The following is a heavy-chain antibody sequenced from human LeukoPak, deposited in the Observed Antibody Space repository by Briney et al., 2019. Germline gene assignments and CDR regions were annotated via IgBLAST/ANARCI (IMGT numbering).Heavy chain of an antibody. V-gene: IGHV1-2*02. CDR2: INPSSGGT. Sequence: GASVKVSCKTSGYSFTDYYMHWVRQAPGQGLEWMGWINPSSGGTSSAQKFQGRVTMTRDTSITTVYMEVRWLTSDDTAVYYCARADRLHGGPYLIGPWGQGTLVIVSS. CDR1: GYSFTDYY. J-gene: IGHJ5*02. CDR3: ARADRLHGGPYLIGP. D-gene: IGHD2-21*01.